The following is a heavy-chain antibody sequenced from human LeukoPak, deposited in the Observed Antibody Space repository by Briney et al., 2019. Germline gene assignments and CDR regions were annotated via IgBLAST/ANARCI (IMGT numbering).Heavy chain of an antibody. CDR1: GFTFSSYT. Sequence: GGFLRLSCAASGFTFSSYTMHWVRQAPGKGLEWVAVISYDGSNKYYADSVKGRFTISRDNSKNTLYLQMNSLRAEDTAVYYCARGTAAGFFDYWGQGTLVTVSS. CDR2: ISYDGSNK. V-gene: IGHV3-30-3*01. CDR3: ARGTAAGFFDY. J-gene: IGHJ4*02. D-gene: IGHD6-13*01.